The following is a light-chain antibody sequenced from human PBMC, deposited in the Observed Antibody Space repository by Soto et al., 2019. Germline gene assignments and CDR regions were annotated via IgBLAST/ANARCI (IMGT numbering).Light chain of an antibody. CDR3: QQNGSSPRT. V-gene: IGKV1-5*02. CDR1: QSISSW. Sequence: DIQMTQSLSSLSASVGDRLTIICRASQSISSWLAWYQQKPGKAPKFLMYDASTLESGVPSRSSGSGSGTDFTLTISRMEPEECAVYCCQQNGSSPRTFGQGTRWIS. CDR2: DAS. J-gene: IGKJ1*01.